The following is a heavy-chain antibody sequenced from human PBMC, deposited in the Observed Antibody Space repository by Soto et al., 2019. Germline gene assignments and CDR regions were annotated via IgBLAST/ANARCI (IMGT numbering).Heavy chain of an antibody. Sequence: GGSLRLSCAASGFTFTNAWINWVRQAPGKGLEWVGRIKSKANGGTTDYAAPVKGRFTISRDDSINMLYLQMNSLKTEDTAVYYCATGLESGEIKTQDYWGQGALVTVSS. CDR1: GFTFTNAW. CDR3: ATGLESGEIKTQDY. J-gene: IGHJ4*02. D-gene: IGHD4-17*01. V-gene: IGHV3-15*07. CDR2: IKSKANGGTT.